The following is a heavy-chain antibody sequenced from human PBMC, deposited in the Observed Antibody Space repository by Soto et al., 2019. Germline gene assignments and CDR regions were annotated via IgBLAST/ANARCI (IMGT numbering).Heavy chain of an antibody. J-gene: IGHJ6*02. CDR2: IDPSDSYT. Sequence: GEPLKISCKGSGYSFTSYWISWGREMPGRGLVWMGRIDPSDSYTNYSPSFQGHVTISADKSISTAYLQWSSLKASDTAMYYCARQTPIYYDSSGYSYGMDVWGQGTTVTSP. CDR1: GYSFTSYW. D-gene: IGHD3-22*01. CDR3: ARQTPIYYDSSGYSYGMDV. V-gene: IGHV5-10-1*01.